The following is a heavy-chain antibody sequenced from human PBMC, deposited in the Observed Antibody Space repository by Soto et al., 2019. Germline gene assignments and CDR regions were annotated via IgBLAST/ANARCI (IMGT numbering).Heavy chain of an antibody. CDR3: ASLFGXAVVVPAAHYYYYGMDV. D-gene: IGHD2-2*01. CDR2: ISSSSYI. J-gene: IGHJ6*02. CDR1: GFTFSSYS. V-gene: IGHV3-21*01. Sequence: GGSLRLSCAASGFTFSSYSMNWVRQAPGKGLEWVSSISSSSYIYYADSVKGRFTISRDNAKNSLYLQMNSLRAEDTAVYYCASLFGXAVVVPAAHYYYYGMDVWGQGTTVTVSS.